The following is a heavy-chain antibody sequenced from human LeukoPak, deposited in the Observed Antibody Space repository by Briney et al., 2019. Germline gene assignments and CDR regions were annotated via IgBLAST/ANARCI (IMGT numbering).Heavy chain of an antibody. CDR1: GGSFSGYY. J-gene: IGHJ4*02. CDR2: INHSGST. CDR3: ARGSSSSWYSYFDY. V-gene: IGHV4-34*01. Sequence: SETLSLTCAVYGGSFSGYYWSWIRQPPGKGLEWIGEINHSGSTNYNPSLKSRVTISVDTSKNQFSLKLSSVTAADTAVYCCARGSSSSWYSYFDYWGQGTLVTVSS. D-gene: IGHD6-13*01.